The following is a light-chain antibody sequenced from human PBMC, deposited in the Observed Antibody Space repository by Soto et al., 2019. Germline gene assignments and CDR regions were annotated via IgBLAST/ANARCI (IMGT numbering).Light chain of an antibody. CDR3: QQYGSSPQP. CDR2: GAS. Sequence: ETVLTQSPGTLSLSPGERATLSCRASQSVSSSYLAWYQQKPGQAPRLLIYGASSRATGIPDRFSGSGSGTDFTLTISRLEPEDFAVYYCQQYGSSPQPFGGGTKVDIK. V-gene: IGKV3-20*01. J-gene: IGKJ4*01. CDR1: QSVSSSY.